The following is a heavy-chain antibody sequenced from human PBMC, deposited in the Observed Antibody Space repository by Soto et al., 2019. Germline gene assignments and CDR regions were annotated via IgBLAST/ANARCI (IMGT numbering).Heavy chain of an antibody. Sequence: QVQLVESGGGVVQPGRSLRLSCAASGFTFSSYGMHWVRQAPGKGLEWVAVISYDGSNKYYADSVKGRFTISRDNSKNTLYLQMNSLRAEDTAVYYCAKDEAAGTVYYYYYGMDVW. D-gene: IGHD6-13*01. CDR3: AKDEAAGTVYYYYYGMDV. CDR2: ISYDGSNK. V-gene: IGHV3-30*18. J-gene: IGHJ6*01. CDR1: GFTFSSYG.